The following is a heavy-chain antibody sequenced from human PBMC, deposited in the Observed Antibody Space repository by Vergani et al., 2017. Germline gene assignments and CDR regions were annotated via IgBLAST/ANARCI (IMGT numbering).Heavy chain of an antibody. J-gene: IGHJ5*02. Sequence: QVQLVQSGAEVKKPGASVKVSCKASGYTFTGYFIHWVRQAPGQGLEWMGWINPNSGGANYAQKLQGRVTMTRDTSISTAYMELSSLIIDDTAVYYCARDFGWLRLSNWFDPWGQGTLVTVSS. CDR3: ARDFGWLRLSNWFDP. CDR2: INPNSGGA. D-gene: IGHD5-12*01. CDR1: GYTFTGYF. V-gene: IGHV1-2*02.